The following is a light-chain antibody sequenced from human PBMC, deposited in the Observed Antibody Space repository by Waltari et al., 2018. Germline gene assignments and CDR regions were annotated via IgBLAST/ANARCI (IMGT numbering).Light chain of an antibody. CDR1: SSDVGGYNF. V-gene: IGLV2-14*03. CDR2: DVG. CDR3: SSFTSSTTLYV. J-gene: IGLJ1*01. Sequence: QSALTQPASVSGSPGQSITISCTGTSSDVGGYNFVSWYQQHPGKAPKLMIYDVGNRPSGMSNRFSGSKSGNTASLTISGLQAEDEADYYCSSFTSSTTLYVFGTGTKVTVL.